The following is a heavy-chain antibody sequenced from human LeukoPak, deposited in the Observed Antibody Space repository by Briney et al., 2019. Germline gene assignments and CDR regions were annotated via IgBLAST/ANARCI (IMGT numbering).Heavy chain of an antibody. CDR3: ARRPELLLFYFDY. D-gene: IGHD1-26*01. CDR2: ISGSGGST. CDR1: GFTFSSYA. J-gene: IGHJ4*02. V-gene: IGHV3-23*01. Sequence: AGGSLRLSCAASGFTFSSYAMSWVRQAPGKGLEWVSAISGSGGSTYYADSVKGRFTISRDNSKNTLYLQMNSLRAEDTAVYYCARRPELLLFYFDYWGQGTLVTVSS.